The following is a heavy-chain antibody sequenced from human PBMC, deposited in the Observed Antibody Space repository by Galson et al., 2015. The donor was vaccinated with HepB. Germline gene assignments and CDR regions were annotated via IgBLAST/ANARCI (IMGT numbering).Heavy chain of an antibody. J-gene: IGHJ5*02. CDR1: GYTFTAYG. CDR3: ARQANWFDP. CDR2: INPATGNT. Sequence: SVKVSCKASGYTFTAYGVHWVRQAPGQSLEWMAWINPATGNTRYSQSLQARVSVTTDTSTSTAYMELRSLRSDDTAVYYCARQANWFDPWGQGTLVTVSS. V-gene: IGHV1-3*01.